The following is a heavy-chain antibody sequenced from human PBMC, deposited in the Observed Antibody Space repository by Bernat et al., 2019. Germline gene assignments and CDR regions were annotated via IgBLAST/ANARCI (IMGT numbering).Heavy chain of an antibody. V-gene: IGHV3-66*03. D-gene: IGHD3-22*01. CDR2: IYSGGGT. J-gene: IGHJ4*02. Sequence: EVQLVESGGGLIQPGGSLRLSCAASGFTVSSNYMSWVRQAPGKGLEWVSLIYSGGGTYYADSVKGRFTISRDNSKNTLYLQMNSLRAEDTAVYYCAKGSPYYYDSSGYGLTWGQGTLVTVSS. CDR1: GFTVSSNY. CDR3: AKGSPYYYDSSGYGLT.